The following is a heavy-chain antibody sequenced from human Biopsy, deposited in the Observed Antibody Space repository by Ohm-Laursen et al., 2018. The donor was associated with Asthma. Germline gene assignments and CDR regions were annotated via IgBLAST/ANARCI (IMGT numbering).Heavy chain of an antibody. Sequence: SLRLSCAASGFTFRTYGMHWVRQTPGKGLEWLSSISYDGHNQHYADSVKGRFTLSRDNSRNTLYLQMNSLRVEDTAIYYCARTHERWTSIQDDALDIWGQGTMVTVSS. CDR3: ARTHERWTSIQDDALDI. CDR2: ISYDGHNQ. CDR1: GFTFRTYG. D-gene: IGHD4-23*01. V-gene: IGHV3-30*05. J-gene: IGHJ3*02.